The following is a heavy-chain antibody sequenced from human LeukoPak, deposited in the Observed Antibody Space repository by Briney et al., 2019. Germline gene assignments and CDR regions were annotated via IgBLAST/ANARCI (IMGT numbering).Heavy chain of an antibody. Sequence: ASVKVSCKASGYTFTSYYMHWVRQAPGQGLEWMGIINPSGGSTSYAQKFQGRVTMTRDMSTSTVYMELSSLRSEDTAVYYCARDGRKKRGYYDSSGSFPYWGQGTLVTVSS. D-gene: IGHD3-22*01. J-gene: IGHJ4*02. CDR3: ARDGRKKRGYYDSSGSFPY. V-gene: IGHV1-46*01. CDR2: INPSGGST. CDR1: GYTFTSYY.